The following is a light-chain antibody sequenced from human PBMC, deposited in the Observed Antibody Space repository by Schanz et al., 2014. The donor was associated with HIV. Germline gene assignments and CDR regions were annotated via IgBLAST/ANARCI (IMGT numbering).Light chain of an antibody. CDR1: QRLSSSY. Sequence: EIVLTQSPGSLSLSPGGRATLSCGASQRLSSSYLAWYQQKRDQPPRLVIYATSTRAAGIPDRFSGTGSGTDFTLTISSLEPEDFATYYCQQYGSSPLTFGGGTKVEIK. V-gene: IGKV3-20*01. J-gene: IGKJ4*01. CDR2: ATS. CDR3: QQYGSSPLT.